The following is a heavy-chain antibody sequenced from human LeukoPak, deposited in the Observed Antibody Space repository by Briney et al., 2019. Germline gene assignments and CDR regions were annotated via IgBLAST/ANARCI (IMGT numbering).Heavy chain of an antibody. V-gene: IGHV4-34*01. Sequence: SETLSLTCAVSVGSFGDYECSWLRQAPGKGLGWIGEINHSRRINYNPSLKSRVTMSIDPSQQECSLNLSSVTAADTALYYCAGLIRHQWRGRGNNWFDPWGQGTLVTVTS. CDR3: AGLIRHQWRGRGNNWFDP. D-gene: IGHD6-19*01. CDR2: INHSRRI. CDR1: VGSFGDYE. J-gene: IGHJ5*02.